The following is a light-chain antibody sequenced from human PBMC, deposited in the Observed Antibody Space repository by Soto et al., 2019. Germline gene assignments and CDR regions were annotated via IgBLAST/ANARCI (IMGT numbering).Light chain of an antibody. Sequence: QSALTQPASVSGSPGQSITISCTGTSSDVGSYNIVSWYQQHPGKAPKLMIYEVSKRHSGVSNRFAGSKSGNTASLTISGIQAEDDADYYCCSYAGSSALVVGGGTKLTVL. J-gene: IGLJ2*01. CDR1: SSDVGSYNI. V-gene: IGLV2-23*02. CDR3: CSYAGSSALV. CDR2: EVS.